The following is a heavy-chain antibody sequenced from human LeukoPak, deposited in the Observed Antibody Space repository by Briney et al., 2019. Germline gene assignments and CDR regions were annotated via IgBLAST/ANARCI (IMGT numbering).Heavy chain of an antibody. V-gene: IGHV4-39*07. Sequence: NPSETLSLTCTVSGGSISSSSYYWGWIRQPPGKGLEWIGSIYYSGSTYYNPSLKSRVTISVDTSKNQFSLKLSSVTAADTAVYYCARDRADSSGTPHYYYGMDVWGQGTTVTVSS. D-gene: IGHD3-22*01. CDR1: GGSISSSSYY. CDR2: IYYSGST. J-gene: IGHJ6*02. CDR3: ARDRADSSGTPHYYYGMDV.